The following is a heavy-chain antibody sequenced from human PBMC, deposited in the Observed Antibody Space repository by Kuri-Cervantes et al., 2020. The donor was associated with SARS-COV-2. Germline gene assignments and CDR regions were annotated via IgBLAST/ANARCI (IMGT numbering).Heavy chain of an antibody. CDR3: ARLNVWGSYRYNYFDY. J-gene: IGHJ4*02. CDR1: GYGFTSYW. D-gene: IGHD3-16*02. CDR2: IYPGDSDT. V-gene: IGHV5-51*01. Sequence: GGSLRPSCKGSGYGFTSYWIGWVRQMPGKGLEWMGIIYPGDSDTRYSPSFQGQVTISADKSISTAYLQWSSLKASETAMYYCARLNVWGSYRYNYFDYWGQGTLVTVSS.